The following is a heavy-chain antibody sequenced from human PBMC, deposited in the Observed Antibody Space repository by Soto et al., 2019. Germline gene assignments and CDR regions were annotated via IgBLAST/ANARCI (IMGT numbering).Heavy chain of an antibody. D-gene: IGHD6-13*01. CDR3: ARPHSRSRTGYYYYGMDV. CDR1: GFTFSSYA. J-gene: IGHJ6*02. Sequence: GGSLRLSCAASGFTFSSYAMSWVRQAPGKGLEWVSAISGSGGSTYYADSVKGRFTISRDNSKNTLYLQMNSLRAEDTAVYYCARPHSRSRTGYYYYGMDVWGQGTTVTVSS. CDR2: ISGSGGST. V-gene: IGHV3-23*01.